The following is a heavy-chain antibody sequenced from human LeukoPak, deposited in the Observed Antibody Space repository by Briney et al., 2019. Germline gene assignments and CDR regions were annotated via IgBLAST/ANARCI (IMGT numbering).Heavy chain of an antibody. CDR1: GGSISSGGYY. J-gene: IGHJ3*02. Sequence: SETLSLTCTVSGGSISSGGYYWSWIRQHPGKGLEWIGYIYYSGSTYYNPSLKSRVTISVDTSKNQFSLKLSSVTAADTAVYYCARDTRPKGLGYCSGGSCQAAFDIWGQGTMVTVSS. V-gene: IGHV4-31*03. D-gene: IGHD2-15*01. CDR2: IYYSGST. CDR3: ARDTRPKGLGYCSGGSCQAAFDI.